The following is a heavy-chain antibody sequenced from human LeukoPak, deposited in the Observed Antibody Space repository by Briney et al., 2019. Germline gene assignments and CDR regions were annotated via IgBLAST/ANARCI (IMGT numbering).Heavy chain of an antibody. Sequence: PSETLSLTCTVSGDSISSSSYYWGWIRQPPGTGLEWLGSIYYSGGTYYNPSLKSRVTISVDTSKNQFSLKLSSVTAADTAVYYCARETSQKGAHYMDVWGKRTTVTISS. D-gene: IGHD3-16*01. CDR3: ARETSQKGAHYMDV. CDR2: IYYSGGT. V-gene: IGHV4-39*07. CDR1: GDSISSSSYY. J-gene: IGHJ6*03.